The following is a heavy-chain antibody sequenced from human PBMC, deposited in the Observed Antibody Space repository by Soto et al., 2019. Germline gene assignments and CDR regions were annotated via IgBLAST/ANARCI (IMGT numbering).Heavy chain of an antibody. CDR3: ARDPVAAKLYFDY. CDR1: GGSISTYY. V-gene: IGHV4-59*01. Sequence: SETLSLTCTVSGGSISTYYWSWIRQPPGKGLEWIGYIHFSGTTNYNPSLKSRVTMSVDTSKNQFSLNLSSVTAADTAVYFCARDPVAAKLYFDYWGQGSLLTVSS. D-gene: IGHD2-15*01. J-gene: IGHJ4*02. CDR2: IHFSGTT.